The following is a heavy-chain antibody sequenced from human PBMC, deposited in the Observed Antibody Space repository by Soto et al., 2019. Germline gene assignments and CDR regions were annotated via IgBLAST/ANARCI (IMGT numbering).Heavy chain of an antibody. V-gene: IGHV3-11*01. CDR2: ISSSGSTI. Sequence: PGGSLRLSXAASGFTFSDYYMSWIRQAPGKGLEWVSYISSSGSTIYYADSVKGRFTISRDNAKNSLYLQMNSLRAEDTAVYYCARDSLRLRFFADHYYYGMDVWGQGTTVTVSS. CDR1: GFTFSDYY. J-gene: IGHJ6*02. CDR3: ARDSLRLRFFADHYYYGMDV. D-gene: IGHD3-3*01.